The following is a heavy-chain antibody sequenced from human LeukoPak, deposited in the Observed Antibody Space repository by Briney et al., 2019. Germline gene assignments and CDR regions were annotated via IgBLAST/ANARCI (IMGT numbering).Heavy chain of an antibody. Sequence: GGSLRLSCAASGFTFSSYSMNWVRQAPGRGLEWGSFISTSSSYIHNADPVKGRFTISRDNAENSLYLQMNSLRAEDTAVYYCARAAIATARIYYYMDVWGKGTTVTVSS. CDR3: ARAAIATARIYYYMDV. V-gene: IGHV3-21*01. CDR2: ISTSSSYI. D-gene: IGHD6-6*01. J-gene: IGHJ6*03. CDR1: GFTFSSYS.